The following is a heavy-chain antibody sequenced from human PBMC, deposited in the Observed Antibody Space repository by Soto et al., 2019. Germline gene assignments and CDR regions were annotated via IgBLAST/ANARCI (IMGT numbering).Heavy chain of an antibody. Sequence: WTWIRRPPVKGLEWIVYIYYSGKTAYNPSLQSRVSISIDTSTKQFSLNLSSVTAADPAMYYFARSYLGGNFDSWGQGTLVTVSS. V-gene: IGHV4-59*01. CDR2: IYYSGKT. J-gene: IGHJ4*02. CDR3: ARSYLGGNFDS. D-gene: IGHD2-15*01.